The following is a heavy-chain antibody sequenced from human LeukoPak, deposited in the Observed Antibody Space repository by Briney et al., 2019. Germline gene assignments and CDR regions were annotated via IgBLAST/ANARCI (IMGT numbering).Heavy chain of an antibody. D-gene: IGHD3-10*01. V-gene: IGHV3-23*01. Sequence: PGGSLRLSCAASGFTVSSNYMSWVRQAPGKGLEWVSAISGSGGSTYYADSVKGRFTISRDNSKNTLYLQMNSLRAEDTAVYYCAKESVPWFGELPSYYFDYWGQGTLVTVSS. J-gene: IGHJ4*02. CDR2: ISGSGGST. CDR3: AKESVPWFGELPSYYFDY. CDR1: GFTVSSNY.